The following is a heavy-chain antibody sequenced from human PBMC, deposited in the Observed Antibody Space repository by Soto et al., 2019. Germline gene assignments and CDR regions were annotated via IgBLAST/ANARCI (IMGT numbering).Heavy chain of an antibody. D-gene: IGHD3-22*01. CDR3: ARDVSAYDTTFDY. Sequence: GASVKVSCKASGYTFTRYYMHWVRQAPGQGLEWMGIINPSGGSTSYAQKFQCRVTMTRDTSTSTVYMELSSLRSEDTAVYYCARDVSAYDTTFDYWGQGTLVTVSS. J-gene: IGHJ4*02. CDR2: INPSGGST. CDR1: GYTFTRYY. V-gene: IGHV1-46*01.